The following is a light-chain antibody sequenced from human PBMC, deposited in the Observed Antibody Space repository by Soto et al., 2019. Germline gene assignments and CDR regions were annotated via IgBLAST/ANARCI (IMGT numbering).Light chain of an antibody. V-gene: IGKV3-20*01. CDR3: QRYGASPPT. CDR1: QSVSNNY. J-gene: IGKJ1*01. Sequence: EIVLTQSPGTLSLSPGERATLSCRASQSVSNNYLAWYQQKPGQAPRLLIYGASSRPTGISDRFGGSGSGTDFTLTISRLEPDDFAVYFCQRYGASPPTFGQGTKVDIK. CDR2: GAS.